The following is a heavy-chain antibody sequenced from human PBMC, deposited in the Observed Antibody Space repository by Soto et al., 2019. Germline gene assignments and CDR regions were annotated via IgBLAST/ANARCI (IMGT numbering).Heavy chain of an antibody. D-gene: IGHD5-18*01. J-gene: IGHJ5*02. CDR3: ERSGGEWKQINWFEP. Sequence: XATLALTFTVSGGSISSYYWSWIRQPPGKGLEWIGYIYYSGSTNYNPSLRSRVTISVDTSKNQFSLKLSSVTAADTAVYYCERSGGEWKQINWFEPWGQGTLVTVSS. V-gene: IGHV4-59*01. CDR1: GGSISSYY. CDR2: IYYSGST.